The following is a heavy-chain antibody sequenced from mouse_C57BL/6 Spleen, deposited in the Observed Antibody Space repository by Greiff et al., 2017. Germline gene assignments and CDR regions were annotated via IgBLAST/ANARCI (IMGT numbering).Heavy chain of an antibody. CDR3: TRDKGAMGY. CDR2: ISSGGDHT. V-gene: IGHV5-9-1*02. CDR1: GFTFSSYA. J-gene: IGHJ4*01. Sequence: EVKLVESGAGLVKPGGSLKLSCAASGFTFSSYAMSWVRQTPEQRLEWVAYISSGGDHTYYADTLKGRFTISRDNASNTLYLQMSSLKSEDTAMYYWTRDKGAMGYWGQRTSVTVSS.